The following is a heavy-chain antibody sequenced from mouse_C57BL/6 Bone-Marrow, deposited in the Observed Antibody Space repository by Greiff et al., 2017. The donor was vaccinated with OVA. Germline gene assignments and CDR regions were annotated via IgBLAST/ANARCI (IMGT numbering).Heavy chain of an antibody. D-gene: IGHD2-4*01. J-gene: IGHJ2*01. CDR1: GFNIKDYY. CDR2: IDPEDGDT. Sequence: VQLQQSGAELVRPGASVKLSCTASGFNIKDYYMHWVKQRPEQGLEWIGRIDPEDGDTEYAPKFQGKATMTADTSSNTAYLQLSSLTSEDTAVYYCTSYDYDGGVFDYGGQGTTLTVSS. CDR3: TSYDYDGGVFDY. V-gene: IGHV14-1*01.